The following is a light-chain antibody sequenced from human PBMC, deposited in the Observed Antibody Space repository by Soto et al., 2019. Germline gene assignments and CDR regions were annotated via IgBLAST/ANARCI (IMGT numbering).Light chain of an antibody. CDR2: TVT. CDR1: SSDVGSYNY. V-gene: IGLV2-11*01. J-gene: IGLJ1*01. Sequence: QSVLTQPASVSGSPGQSITISCTGTSSDVGSYNYVSWYQQHPGKAPKLMIYTVTKRPSGVPDRFSGSKSDNTAYLTISGLQADDEADYYCCSYAGSSSYVFGTGTKVTVL. CDR3: CSYAGSSSYV.